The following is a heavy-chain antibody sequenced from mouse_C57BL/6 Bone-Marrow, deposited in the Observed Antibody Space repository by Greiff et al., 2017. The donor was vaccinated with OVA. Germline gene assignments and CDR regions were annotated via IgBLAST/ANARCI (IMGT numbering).Heavy chain of an antibody. CDR2: IYPGSGNI. CDR3: ARSEGLRDYFGY. Sequence: QVQLKQSGAELVRPGASVKLSCKASGYTFTDYYISWVKQRPGQGLEWIARIYPGSGNIYYNEKFKGKATLTAEKSSSTAYMQLSSLTSDDSAVYFGARSEGLRDYFGYGGQGTTLTVSS. J-gene: IGHJ2*01. V-gene: IGHV1-76*01. CDR1: GYTFTDYY. D-gene: IGHD2-2*01.